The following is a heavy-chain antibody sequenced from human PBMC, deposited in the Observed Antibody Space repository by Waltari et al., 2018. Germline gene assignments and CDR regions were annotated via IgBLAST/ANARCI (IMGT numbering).Heavy chain of an antibody. Sequence: QVQLQESGPGLVKPSETLSLTCAVSGYSISSGYYWGWIRQPPGKGLEWIGSIYHSGSTYYNPSLKSRVTISVDTSKNQFSLKLSSVTAADTAVYYCARHTQEIVGAIFDYWGQGTLVTVSS. D-gene: IGHD1-26*01. V-gene: IGHV4-38-2*01. CDR3: ARHTQEIVGAIFDY. CDR2: IYHSGST. CDR1: GYSISSGYY. J-gene: IGHJ4*02.